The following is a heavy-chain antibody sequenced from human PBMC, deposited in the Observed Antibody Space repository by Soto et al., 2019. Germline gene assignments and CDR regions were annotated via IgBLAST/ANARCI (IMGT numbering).Heavy chain of an antibody. Sequence: PGGSLRLSCAASGFTFSSYTMNWVRQAPGKGLEWVSSISSDNSYIHYTDSVKGRFTISRDNAKNSLYLQLNSLRAEDTAVYYCARRSELLWFGESLYGIDVWGQGTTVTVSS. V-gene: IGHV3-21*01. CDR3: ARRSELLWFGESLYGIDV. CDR1: GFTFSSYT. J-gene: IGHJ6*01. D-gene: IGHD3-10*01. CDR2: ISSDNSYI.